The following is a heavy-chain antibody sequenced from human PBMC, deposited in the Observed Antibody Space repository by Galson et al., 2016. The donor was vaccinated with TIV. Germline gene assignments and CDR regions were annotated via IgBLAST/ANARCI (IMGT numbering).Heavy chain of an antibody. J-gene: IGHJ4*02. CDR2: INPKTGGT. CDR3: ARGYGSDPDY. V-gene: IGHV1-2*02. Sequence: SVKVSCKASGYTFSDYYLHWVRQAPEQGLEWMGWINPKTGGTIDAQKFQGRVTLTRDTTISTVYMDVSGLTYDDTAVYYCARGYGSDPDYWGQGTLVTVSS. D-gene: IGHD3-10*01. CDR1: GYTFSDYY.